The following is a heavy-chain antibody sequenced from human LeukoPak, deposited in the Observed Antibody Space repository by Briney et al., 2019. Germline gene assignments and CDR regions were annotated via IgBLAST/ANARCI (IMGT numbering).Heavy chain of an antibody. CDR1: GFTFSRYA. V-gene: IGHV3-30-3*01. CDR2: ITYDGNNK. J-gene: IGHJ4*02. Sequence: GGSLRLSCAASGFTFSRYAMHWVRQAPGKGLEWVAVITYDGNNKYYADSVRGRFTISRDNSENSLYLQMNSLRTEDTAVYYCARGLLETTTSYFDYWGQGTLVTVSS. CDR3: ARGLLETTTSYFDY. D-gene: IGHD2/OR15-2a*01.